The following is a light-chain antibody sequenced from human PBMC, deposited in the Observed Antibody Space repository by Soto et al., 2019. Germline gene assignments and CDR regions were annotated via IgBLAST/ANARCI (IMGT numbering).Light chain of an antibody. CDR1: QNINTY. V-gene: IGKV1-16*01. CDR2: AAT. Sequence: DIQMTQSPSSLSASVGDRFTIGCRASQNINTYLAWFQQKPGKAPNSLIYAATNLPGGVPSRFSGTGSGKEFSLTISSLQPEDVATYYCPQYERYPPYFGGGTKSDI. CDR3: PQYERYPPY. J-gene: IGKJ4*01.